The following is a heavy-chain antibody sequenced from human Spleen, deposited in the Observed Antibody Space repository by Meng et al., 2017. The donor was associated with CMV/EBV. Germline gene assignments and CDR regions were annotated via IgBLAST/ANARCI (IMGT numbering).Heavy chain of an antibody. V-gene: IGHV4-61*01. J-gene: IGHJ4*02. D-gene: IGHD6-13*01. CDR1: GGSVSRGSYY. Sequence: SETLSLTCTVSGGSVSRGSYYWSWIRQPPGKGLEWIGYIYYSGSTNYNPSLKSRVTISVDTSKNQFSLKLSSVTAADTAVYYCARVDPILAAAGIWGQGTLVTVSS. CDR3: ARVDPILAAAGI. CDR2: IYYSGST.